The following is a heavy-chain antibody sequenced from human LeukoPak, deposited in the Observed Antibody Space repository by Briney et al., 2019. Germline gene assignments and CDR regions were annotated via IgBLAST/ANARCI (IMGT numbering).Heavy chain of an antibody. CDR3: ARMILLLGDVLTVPPRGFDY. J-gene: IGHJ4*02. CDR1: GYTFTTYG. D-gene: IGHD3-9*01. CDR2: ISVYKGNT. V-gene: IGHV1-18*01. Sequence: ASGKVSCKASGYTFTTYGISWVRQAPGQGLEWLGRISVYKGNTNYAQKLQGRVTMTTDTSTSTAYMELRSLRSDDTAGYYCARMILLLGDVLTVPPRGFDYWGQGTLVTVSS.